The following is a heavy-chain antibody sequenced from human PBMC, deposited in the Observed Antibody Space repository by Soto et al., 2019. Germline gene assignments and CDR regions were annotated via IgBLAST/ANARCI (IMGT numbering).Heavy chain of an antibody. Sequence: GGSLRLSCSASGFIFSTFGMFWVRQAPGQGLEYVSAIFYSGSGSYYADPVGGRFTVSRDNSKNMFYLQKSSLRVEDTALYFCVRGPSRGSSLFGPLDYWGQGAQVTVYS. CDR2: IFYSGSGS. CDR1: GFIFSTFG. D-gene: IGHD3-3*01. J-gene: IGHJ4*02. V-gene: IGHV3-64D*06. CDR3: VRGPSRGSSLFGPLDY.